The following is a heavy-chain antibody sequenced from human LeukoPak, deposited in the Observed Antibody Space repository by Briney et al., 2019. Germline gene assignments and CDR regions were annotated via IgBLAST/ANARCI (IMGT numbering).Heavy chain of an antibody. CDR1: GFTFEDYG. Sequence: GGSLRLSCAASGFTFEDYGMNWVRHAPGKGLEWVSGINWNGGSTGYADSVKGRFTISRDNAKNSLYLQMNSLRAEDTAVYYCARVGREMATMEGYYYYYYYMDVWGKGTTVTISS. D-gene: IGHD5-24*01. V-gene: IGHV3-20*04. J-gene: IGHJ6*03. CDR2: INWNGGST. CDR3: ARVGREMATMEGYYYYYYYMDV.